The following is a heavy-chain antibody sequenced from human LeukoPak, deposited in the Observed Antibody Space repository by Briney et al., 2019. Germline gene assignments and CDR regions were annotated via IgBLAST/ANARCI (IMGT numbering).Heavy chain of an antibody. CDR1: GFTFSSYW. V-gene: IGHV3-74*01. Sequence: GGSLRLSCAASGFTFSSYWMHWVRQAPGKGLVWVSRIRSDGSTTYADSVKGRFTISRDNAKNTLYLQMNSLRAEDMAVYYCARAGDYGSGSCAFDMWGQGTMVTVSS. D-gene: IGHD3-10*01. CDR2: IRSDGST. CDR3: ARAGDYGSGSCAFDM. J-gene: IGHJ3*02.